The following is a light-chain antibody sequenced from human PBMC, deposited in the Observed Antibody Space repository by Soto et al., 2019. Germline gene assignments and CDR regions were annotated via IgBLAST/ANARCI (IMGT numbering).Light chain of an antibody. CDR2: SAS. J-gene: IGKJ4*01. CDR3: PQLSRDPLT. V-gene: IGKV1-9*01. Sequence: DIQLTQSPSFLSASVGDRVTITCRASQALSNYLAWYQQKPGKAPDLLIYSASTLQSGVPSRFSGSGSETEFTLTIRALQPEDFATYYCPQLSRDPLTFGGGTKVDI. CDR1: QALSNY.